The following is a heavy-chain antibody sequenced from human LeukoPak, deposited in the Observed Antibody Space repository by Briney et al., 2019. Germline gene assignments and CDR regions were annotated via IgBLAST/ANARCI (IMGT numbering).Heavy chain of an antibody. Sequence: SETLSLTCTVSGGSVSSSGYYWGWIRQPPGKGLEWIGSIHYSGSTYYNPSLKSRVTISVDTSNNQFPLKVSSVTAADTAVYYCARPLSPSYSSGWYDYWGQGTLVTVSS. CDR2: IHYSGST. CDR3: ARPLSPSYSSGWYDY. D-gene: IGHD6-19*01. J-gene: IGHJ4*02. V-gene: IGHV4-39*01. CDR1: GGSVSSSGYY.